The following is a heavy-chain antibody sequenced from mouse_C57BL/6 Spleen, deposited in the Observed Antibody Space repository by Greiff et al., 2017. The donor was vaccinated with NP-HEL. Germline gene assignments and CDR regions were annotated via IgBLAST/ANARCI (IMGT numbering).Heavy chain of an antibody. CDR3: ARKFLDY. Sequence: VKLMESGPGLVQPSQSLSITCTVSGFSLTTYGVHWVRQSPGKGLEWLGVIWNGGNTDYNAAFISRLSISKDNSKSQVFFKMNSLQADDTAIYYCARKFLDYWGQGTSVTVSS. CDR2: IWNGGNT. V-gene: IGHV2-2*01. J-gene: IGHJ4*01. CDR1: GFSLTTYG.